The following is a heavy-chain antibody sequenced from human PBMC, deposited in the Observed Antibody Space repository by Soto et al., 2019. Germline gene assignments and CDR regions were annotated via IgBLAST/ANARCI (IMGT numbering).Heavy chain of an antibody. D-gene: IGHD3-3*02. CDR2: INPSGGGT. J-gene: IGHJ4*02. CDR1: GYTFLDFY. V-gene: IGHV1-46*01. CDR3: ARDKTFSAGY. Sequence: QVQLVQSGTEVQKPGASVKVSCKASGYTFLDFYIHWVRQAPGQGLEWMGFINPSGGGTTYAQQFQGRLTMTRDTSTSTVYMELINLRSEDTAIYYCARDKTFSAGYWGQGTLVT.